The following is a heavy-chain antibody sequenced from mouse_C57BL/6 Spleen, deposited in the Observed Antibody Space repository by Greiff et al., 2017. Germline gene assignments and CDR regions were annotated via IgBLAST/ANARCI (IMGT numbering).Heavy chain of an antibody. CDR3: ARSSSYGYFDV. Sequence: QVQLQQPGAELVKPGASVKLSCKASGYTLTSYWMHWVKQRPGQGLEWIGMIHPNSGSTNYNEKFKSKATLTVDNSSSTAYMQLSSLTSEDSAVYYCARSSSYGYFDVWGTGTTVTVAS. CDR2: IHPNSGST. J-gene: IGHJ1*03. V-gene: IGHV1-64*01. CDR1: GYTLTSYW. D-gene: IGHD1-1*01.